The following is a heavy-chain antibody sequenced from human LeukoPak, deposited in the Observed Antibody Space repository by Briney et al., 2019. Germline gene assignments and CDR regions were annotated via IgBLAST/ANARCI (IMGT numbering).Heavy chain of an antibody. CDR1: GFIFSNAW. D-gene: IGHD3-10*01. CDR3: ARAQGSGSYDAGGDY. V-gene: IGHV3-15*01. J-gene: IGHJ4*02. Sequence: GGSLRLSCAASGFIFSNAWMSWVRQAPGKGLEWVGRIKSKNDGGTTEYAAPVKGRFTISRDDSKNTLYLQMNSLRAEDTAVYYCARAQGSGSYDAGGDYWGQGTLVTVSS. CDR2: IKSKNDGGTT.